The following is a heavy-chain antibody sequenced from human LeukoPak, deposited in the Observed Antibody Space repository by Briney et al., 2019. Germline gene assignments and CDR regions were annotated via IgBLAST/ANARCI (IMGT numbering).Heavy chain of an antibody. J-gene: IGHJ4*02. Sequence: PSETVSLTCAVSGYSISSGYYWGWIRPPPGKGLEWIGSIYHSGSTYYNPSLKGRVTISVDTSKNQFSLKLSSMTAADTAVYYYGGSFSGIYSLGDYWGQGPLVTVSS. CDR1: GYSISSGYY. CDR2: IYHSGST. V-gene: IGHV4-38-2*01. CDR3: GGSFSGIYSLGDY. D-gene: IGHD3-10*01.